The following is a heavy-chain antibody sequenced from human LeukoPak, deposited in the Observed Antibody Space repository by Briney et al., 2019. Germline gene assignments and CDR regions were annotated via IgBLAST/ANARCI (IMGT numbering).Heavy chain of an antibody. J-gene: IGHJ4*02. V-gene: IGHV4-61*02. CDR1: GGSISGITYQ. D-gene: IGHD3-22*01. CDR3: ARASVYYPFDY. CDR2: TYSSGST. Sequence: SQTLSLTCTVSGGSISGITYQWSWIRQPAGKGLEWIGRTYSSGSTNYNPSLKSRVSISIDTSKNQFSLNLTSVTAADTAVYYCARASVYYPFDYWGQGTLVTVSS.